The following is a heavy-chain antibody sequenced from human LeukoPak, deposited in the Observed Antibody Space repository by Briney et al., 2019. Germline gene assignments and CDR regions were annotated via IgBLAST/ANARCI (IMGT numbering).Heavy chain of an antibody. Sequence: PGGSLRLSCAASGFTFSSYGMHWVRQAPGKGLEWVAFIRYDGSNKYYADSVKGRVTVSRDNAKNSLFLQMNSLRVEDTAVYYCARRSSVGSGNYLEYWGQGTLVTVSS. CDR2: IRYDGSNK. CDR3: ARRSSVGSGNYLEY. V-gene: IGHV3-30*02. J-gene: IGHJ4*02. D-gene: IGHD3-10*01. CDR1: GFTFSSYG.